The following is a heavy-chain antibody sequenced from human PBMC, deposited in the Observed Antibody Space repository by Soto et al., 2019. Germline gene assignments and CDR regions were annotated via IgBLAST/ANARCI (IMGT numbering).Heavy chain of an antibody. Sequence: PSETLSLTCSFSGGSISDSSSYWGWIRQPPGKGLEWIGSIYYSGNTYYNPSLKSRVILFVDKSKNQFSLRLISVTAADTAVYYCARQSYTSTWYIWFDPWGQGTLVTVSS. CDR2: IYYSGNT. D-gene: IGHD2-2*02. CDR3: ARQSYTSTWYIWFDP. CDR1: GGSISDSSSY. J-gene: IGHJ5*02. V-gene: IGHV4-39*01.